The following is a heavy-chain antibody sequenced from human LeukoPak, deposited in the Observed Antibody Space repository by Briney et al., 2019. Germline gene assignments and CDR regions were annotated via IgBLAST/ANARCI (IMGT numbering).Heavy chain of an antibody. V-gene: IGHV3-7*01. CDR2: IKEDGSRI. J-gene: IGHJ4*02. CDR3: VGSSGWLFDY. CDR1: GFTFSNYW. Sequence: GGSLRLSCAGTGFTFSNYWMNWVRQAPGKGLEWVANIKEDGSRINYVDSVKGRFTISRDNAKNSVYLQMDNLRAEGTAVYYCVGSSGWLFDYWGQGILVAVSS. D-gene: IGHD6-19*01.